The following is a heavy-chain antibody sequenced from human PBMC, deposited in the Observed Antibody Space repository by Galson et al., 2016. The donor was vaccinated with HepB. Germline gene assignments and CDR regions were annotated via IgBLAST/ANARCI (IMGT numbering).Heavy chain of an antibody. D-gene: IGHD3-22*01. CDR3: ARYDSGTFDAFDI. CDR2: IYYKGTT. Sequence: TLSLTCSVSGGSIISGDYYWSWIRQPPGKGLEWIGYIYYKGTTYYNPSPKSRVSISVDTSKNQFSLKLSSVTAADTALYFCARYDSGTFDAFDIWGQGTMVTVSS. J-gene: IGHJ3*02. V-gene: IGHV4-30-4*01. CDR1: GGSIISGDYY.